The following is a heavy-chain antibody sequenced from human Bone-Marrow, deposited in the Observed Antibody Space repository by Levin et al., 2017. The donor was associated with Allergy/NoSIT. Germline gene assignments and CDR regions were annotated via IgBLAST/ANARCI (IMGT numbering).Heavy chain of an antibody. V-gene: IGHV4-39*01. CDR3: ARRVGTRYYYYMDI. Sequence: GSLRLSCTVSGGSISTTNYYWGWIRQAPGKGLELIGSIYYTGSTYYNPSLKSRVTISVDSSKSQFSLKLTSVTAADTAVYYCARRVGTRYYYYMDIWGKGTTVTVSS. J-gene: IGHJ6*03. D-gene: IGHD1-26*01. CDR1: GGSISTTNYY. CDR2: IYYTGST.